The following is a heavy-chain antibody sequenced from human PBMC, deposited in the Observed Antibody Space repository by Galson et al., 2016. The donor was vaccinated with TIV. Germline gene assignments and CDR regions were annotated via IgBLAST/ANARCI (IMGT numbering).Heavy chain of an antibody. D-gene: IGHD1-26*01. CDR1: GFAFSDCY. J-gene: IGHJ2*01. CDR2: IGPTSKYA. V-gene: IGHV3-11*06. CDR3: ARESPNTGSYSYWYFDL. Sequence: SLRLSCAASGFAFSDCYMTWIRQAPGKGLEWISYIGPTSKYATYADSVKGRFTISRDNAKNSLFLQMNSLSAEDSAIYYCARESPNTGSYSYWYFDLWGRGTLVTVSS.